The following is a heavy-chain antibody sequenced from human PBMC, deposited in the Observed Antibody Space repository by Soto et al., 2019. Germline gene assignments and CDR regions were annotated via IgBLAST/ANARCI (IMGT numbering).Heavy chain of an antibody. D-gene: IGHD6-13*01. CDR3: ARSSHKESWFDP. CDR1: GGSVSNFY. Sequence: QVQLQESGPGLVKPSETLSLTCTVSGGSVSNFYWNWIRQPAGKRLEWIGRIYTSGSTNYNSSLRSRVTMSIDTSRNQFSLKLNSVTAADTAVYYCARSSHKESWFDPWGQGTLVTVSS. V-gene: IGHV4-4*07. J-gene: IGHJ5*02. CDR2: IYTSGST.